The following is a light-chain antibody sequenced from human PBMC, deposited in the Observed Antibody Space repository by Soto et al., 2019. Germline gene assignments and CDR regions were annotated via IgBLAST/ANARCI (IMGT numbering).Light chain of an antibody. J-gene: IGLJ1*01. V-gene: IGLV2-14*01. CDR2: EVS. CDR3: SSYTSSILYV. CDR1: SSDVGGYNY. Sequence: QSVLTQPASVSGPPGQSITISCTGTSSDVGGYNYVSWYQQHPGKAPKLMIYEVSNRPSGVSNRFSGSKSGNTASLTISGLQAEDEADYYCSSYTSSILYVFGTGTKV.